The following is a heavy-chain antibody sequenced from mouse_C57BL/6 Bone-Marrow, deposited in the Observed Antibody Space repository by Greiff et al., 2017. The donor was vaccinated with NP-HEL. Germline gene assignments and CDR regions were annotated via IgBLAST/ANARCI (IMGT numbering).Heavy chain of an antibody. D-gene: IGHD1-1*01. Sequence: VKLVESGAELVKPGASVKISCKASGYAFSSYWMNWVKQRPGKGLEWIGQIYPGDGDTNYNGKFKGKATLTADKSSSTAYMQLSSLTSEDSAVYFCARYGSREGYYFDYWGQGTTLTVSS. CDR3: ARYGSREGYYFDY. V-gene: IGHV1-80*01. J-gene: IGHJ2*01. CDR2: IYPGDGDT. CDR1: GYAFSSYW.